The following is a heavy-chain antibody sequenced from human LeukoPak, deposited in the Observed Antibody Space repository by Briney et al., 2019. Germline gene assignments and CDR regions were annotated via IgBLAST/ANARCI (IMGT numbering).Heavy chain of an antibody. CDR1: GFTFSSYS. CDR2: ISSSSSTI. CDR3: AKGARYYYDSSGYPIDY. D-gene: IGHD3-22*01. J-gene: IGHJ4*02. Sequence: GGSLRLSCAASGFTFSSYSMYWVRQAPGKGLEWVSYISSSSSTIYYADSVKGRFTISRDNAKNSRYLQMNSLRDEDTAVYYCAKGARYYYDSSGYPIDYWGQGTLVTVSS. V-gene: IGHV3-48*02.